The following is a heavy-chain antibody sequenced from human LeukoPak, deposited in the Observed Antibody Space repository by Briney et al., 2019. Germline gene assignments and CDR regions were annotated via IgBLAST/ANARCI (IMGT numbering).Heavy chain of an antibody. CDR3: ARARRDGYNFRYFDY. D-gene: IGHD5-12*01. J-gene: IGHJ4*02. V-gene: IGHV4-59*08. CDR1: GGSLSSYF. CDR2: IHSSGST. Sequence: SETLSLTCSVSGGSLSSYFWSWIRQPSGKGLEWVGYIHSSGSTDYMPSLKSRVTISVDTSKNQFSLKLSSVTAADTAVYYCARARRDGYNFRYFDYWGQGTLVTVSS.